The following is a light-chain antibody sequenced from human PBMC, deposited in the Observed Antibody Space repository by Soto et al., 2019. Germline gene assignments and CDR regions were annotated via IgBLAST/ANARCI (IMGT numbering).Light chain of an antibody. V-gene: IGLV2-14*01. CDR3: SSYTISSTL. J-gene: IGLJ1*01. Sequence: QSVLTQPASVSGSPGQSITISCTGTSSDVGDYNYVSWYQQHPGKAPKLMLYDVSNRPSGISNRVSGSKSGNTASLTISGLQAEDEADYYCSSYTISSTLFGTGTQLTV. CDR1: SSDVGDYNY. CDR2: DVS.